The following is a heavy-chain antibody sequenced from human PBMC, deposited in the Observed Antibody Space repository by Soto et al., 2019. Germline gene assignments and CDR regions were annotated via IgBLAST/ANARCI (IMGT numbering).Heavy chain of an antibody. J-gene: IGHJ5*02. CDR2: MNPNSGNG. CDR1: GFAFSNND. Sequence: ASVKVSCKASGFAFSNNDISWVRQSTGQGLEWMGWMNPNSGNGGYAQKFQGRVTMTRDTSTSTAYMELSSLASDDTAIYYCARMATSGTLNWFDPWGQGTLVTVSS. CDR3: ARMATSGTLNWFDP. V-gene: IGHV1-8*01.